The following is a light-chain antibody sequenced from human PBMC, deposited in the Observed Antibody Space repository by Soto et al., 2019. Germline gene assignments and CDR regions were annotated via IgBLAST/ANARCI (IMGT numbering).Light chain of an antibody. J-gene: IGKJ4*01. CDR2: GAS. V-gene: IGKV3-20*01. Sequence: EIVLTQSPGTLSLSPGERAILSCRASQSVRNSYLAWYQQKPGQAPRLLIYGASSRATGIPDRFRGAGSGTDFTLTITRLEPEDFAVYYCQQYGGSPLVTFGGGTKVEI. CDR3: QQYGGSPLVT. CDR1: QSVRNSY.